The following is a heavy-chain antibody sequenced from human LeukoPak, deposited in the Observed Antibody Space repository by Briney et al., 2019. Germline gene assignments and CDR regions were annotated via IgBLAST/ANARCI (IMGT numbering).Heavy chain of an antibody. D-gene: IGHD3-10*01. V-gene: IGHV3-11*01. CDR2: ISSSGSTI. J-gene: IGHJ5*02. CDR3: ARERLRGVQTNNWFDP. CDR1: GFTFSDYY. Sequence: GGSLRLSCAASGFTFSDYYMSWIRQAPGKGLEWLSYISSSGSTIYYADSVKGRFTISRDNAKNSLYLLMNSPRAEDTAVYYCARERLRGVQTNNWFDPWGQGTLVTVSS.